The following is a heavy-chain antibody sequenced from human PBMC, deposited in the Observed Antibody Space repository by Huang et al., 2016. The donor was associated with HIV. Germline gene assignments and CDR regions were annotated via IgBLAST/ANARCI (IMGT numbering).Heavy chain of an antibody. CDR1: GFTFSKAW. D-gene: IGHD3-22*01. J-gene: IGHJ4*02. CDR3: TTHLDYYDSSGYYFGNY. CDR2: IKSKTDGGTT. V-gene: IGHV3-15*01. Sequence: EVQLVESGGGLVKPGGSLRLSCAASGFTFSKAWMSWVRQDPGKGLGWVGRIKSKTDGGTTDYTAPVKGRFTISRDDSRNTLYLQMNSLKTEDTAVYYCTTHLDYYDSSGYYFGNYWGQGTLVTVSS.